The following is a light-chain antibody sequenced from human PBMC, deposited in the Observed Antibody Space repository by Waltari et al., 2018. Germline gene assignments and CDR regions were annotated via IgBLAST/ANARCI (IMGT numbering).Light chain of an antibody. J-gene: IGLJ1*01. CDR3: GTWDSSLSAHNYV. CDR1: SSNIGNNY. Sequence: QSVLTQPPSVSAAPGQKVTISCSGSSSNIGNNYVSWYQQLPGTAPKLLIYENNKRPSGIPDRFSGSKSGPSATLGITGLQAGDEADYYCGTWDSSLSAHNYVFGTGTKVTVL. CDR2: ENN. V-gene: IGLV1-51*02.